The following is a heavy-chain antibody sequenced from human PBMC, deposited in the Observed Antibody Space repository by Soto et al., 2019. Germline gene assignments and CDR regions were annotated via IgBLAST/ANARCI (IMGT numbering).Heavy chain of an antibody. CDR3: ARSSGWYGGWFDP. J-gene: IGHJ5*02. D-gene: IGHD6-19*01. Sequence: ASVKVSCKASGGTFSSYAISWVRQAPGQGLEWMGGIIPIFGTANYAQKFQGRVTITADESTSTAYMELSSLRSEDTAVYYCARSSGWYGGWFDPWGQGTLVTVSS. V-gene: IGHV1-69*13. CDR2: IIPIFGTA. CDR1: GGTFSSYA.